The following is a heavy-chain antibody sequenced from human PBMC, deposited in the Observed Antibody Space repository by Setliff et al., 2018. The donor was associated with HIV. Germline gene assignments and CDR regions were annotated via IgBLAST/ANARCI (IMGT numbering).Heavy chain of an antibody. Sequence: ASVKVSCKASGYTFTSNYDVNWVRLAAGQGLEWLGWINPNSGNTGYAQKFQGRVTVTRDTSINTAYMELSSLRSDDTAMYYCARLGTLAARTRADAFDIWGQGTMVTVSS. CDR2: INPNSGNT. CDR1: GYTFTSNYD. CDR3: ARLGTLAARTRADAFDI. V-gene: IGHV1-8*01. D-gene: IGHD6-6*01. J-gene: IGHJ3*02.